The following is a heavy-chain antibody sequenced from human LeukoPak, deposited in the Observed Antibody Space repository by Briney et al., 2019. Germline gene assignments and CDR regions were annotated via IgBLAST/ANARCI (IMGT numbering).Heavy chain of an antibody. CDR1: GGSFSGYY. D-gene: IGHD3-22*01. Sequence: PSETLSFTCAVYGGSFSGYYWSWIRQPPGKGLEWIGEINHSGSTNYSPSLKSRVTISLDTSRNQFSLKLNSVTAADTAVYYCAKSNGYGLIDVWGQGTMVTVSS. V-gene: IGHV4-34*01. J-gene: IGHJ3*01. CDR2: INHSGST. CDR3: AKSNGYGLIDV.